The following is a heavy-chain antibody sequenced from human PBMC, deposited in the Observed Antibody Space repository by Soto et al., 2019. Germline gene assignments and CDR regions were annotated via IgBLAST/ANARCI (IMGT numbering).Heavy chain of an antibody. J-gene: IGHJ4*02. V-gene: IGHV3-21*01. CDR2: IGSSRSYI. CDR1: GFIFSTYG. D-gene: IGHD3-10*02. Sequence: WGSLRLSCAASGFIFSTYGMHWVRQAPGKGLEWVAVIGSSRSYIYYADSVKGRFTISRDNAKNSLYLQMNSLRAEDTAVYYCARGLHVFGSADYWGQGTLVTVSS. CDR3: ARGLHVFGSADY.